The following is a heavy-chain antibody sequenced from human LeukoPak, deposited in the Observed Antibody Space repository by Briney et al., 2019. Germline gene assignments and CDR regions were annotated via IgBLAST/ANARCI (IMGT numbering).Heavy chain of an antibody. V-gene: IGHV4-34*01. CDR1: GGSFSDNY. CDR2: INHSGTT. CDR3: ARRRRHEFTYGYVFYFDY. J-gene: IGHJ4*02. Sequence: PSETLSLTCVVYGGSFSDNYWTWIRQPPGKGPEWIGEINHSGTTSYNPSLQSRVTVPVDTSKNQFSLKLSSVTAADTAVYYCARRRRHEFTYGYVFYFDYWGQGTLVTVSS. D-gene: IGHD3-16*01.